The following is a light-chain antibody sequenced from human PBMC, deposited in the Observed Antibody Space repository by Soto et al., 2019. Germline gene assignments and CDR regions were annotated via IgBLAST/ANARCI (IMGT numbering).Light chain of an antibody. J-gene: IGLJ2*01. V-gene: IGLV1-47*01. CDR1: NSNIGSNS. CDR2: NDD. Sequence: QSLLTQPPSVSGTPGQRVSIYCSGSNSNIGSNSVSWYRQLPGTAPKLLIYNDDQRPSGVTDRITASKSGTSASLAVSGLRSEDEADYHCATWDGGLSGPVFGGGTKLTVL. CDR3: ATWDGGLSGPV.